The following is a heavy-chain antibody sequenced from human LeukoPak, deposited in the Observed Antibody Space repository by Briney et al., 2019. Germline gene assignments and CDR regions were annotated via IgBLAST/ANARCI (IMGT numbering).Heavy chain of an antibody. Sequence: SETLSLTCTVSGGSISSGSYYWNWIRLPAGKGLEWIGRIYSSGSTNYNPSLKSRVTISVDTSKDQFSLKLSSVTAADTAVYYCARATMLRDFDYWGQGTLVTVSS. CDR3: ARATMLRDFDY. CDR1: GGSISSGSYY. V-gene: IGHV4-61*02. J-gene: IGHJ4*02. D-gene: IGHD3-10*01. CDR2: IYSSGST.